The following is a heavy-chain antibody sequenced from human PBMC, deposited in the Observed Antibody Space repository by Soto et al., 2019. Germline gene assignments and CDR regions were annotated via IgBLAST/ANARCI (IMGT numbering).Heavy chain of an antibody. Sequence: QLQLQESGPGLVKPSETLSLTCTVSGGSISSSSYYWGWIRQPPGKGLEWIGSIYYSGSTYYNPSLKSRVTISVDTSKNQFSLTLSSVTAADTAVYYCARHENNPYYYDSSGYYFGAFDIWGQGIMVTVSS. CDR1: GGSISSSSYY. CDR3: ARHENNPYYYDSSGYYFGAFDI. D-gene: IGHD3-22*01. CDR2: IYYSGST. V-gene: IGHV4-39*01. J-gene: IGHJ3*02.